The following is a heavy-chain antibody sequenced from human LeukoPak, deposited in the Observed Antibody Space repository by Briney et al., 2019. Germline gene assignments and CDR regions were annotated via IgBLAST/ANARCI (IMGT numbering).Heavy chain of an antibody. CDR3: ASLLGVRGVPGWFDP. CDR2: IYYSGST. CDR1: GGSLSSGGYY. J-gene: IGHJ5*02. D-gene: IGHD3-10*01. V-gene: IGHV4-31*03. Sequence: PSETLSLTCTVSGGSLSSGGYYWSWIRQHPGKGLEWIGYIYYSGSTYYNPSLKSRVTRSVDTSKNQFSLKLSSVTAADTAVYYCASLLGVRGVPGWFDPWGQGTLVTVSS.